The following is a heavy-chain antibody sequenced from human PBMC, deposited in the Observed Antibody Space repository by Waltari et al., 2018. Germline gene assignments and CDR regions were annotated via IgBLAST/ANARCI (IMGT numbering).Heavy chain of an antibody. D-gene: IGHD3-22*01. Sequence: QVQLQQWGAGLLKPSETLSLTCAVYGGSFSGYYWSWIRQPPGKGLEWIGEINHSGSTNYNPSLKSRGTISVDTSKNQFSLKLSSVTAADTAVYYCARHRYYYDSSGHYFDYWGQGTLVTVSS. V-gene: IGHV4-34*01. CDR3: ARHRYYYDSSGHYFDY. J-gene: IGHJ4*02. CDR1: GGSFSGYY. CDR2: INHSGST.